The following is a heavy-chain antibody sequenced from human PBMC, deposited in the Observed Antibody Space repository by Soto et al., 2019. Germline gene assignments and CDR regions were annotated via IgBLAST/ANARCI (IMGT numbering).Heavy chain of an antibody. CDR1: GYTFTSYA. Sequence: ASVKVSCKASGYTFTSYAMHWVRQAPGQRLEWMGWINAGNGNTKYSQKFQGRVTITRDTSASTAYMELSSLRSEDTAVYYCARDSFSSWYYYYYGMDVWGQGTTVTVAS. V-gene: IGHV1-3*01. CDR2: INAGNGNT. D-gene: IGHD6-13*01. J-gene: IGHJ6*02. CDR3: ARDSFSSWYYYYYGMDV.